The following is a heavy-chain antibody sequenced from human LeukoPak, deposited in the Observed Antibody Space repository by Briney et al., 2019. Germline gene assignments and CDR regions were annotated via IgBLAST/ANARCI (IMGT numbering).Heavy chain of an antibody. CDR3: ARGVVYDSSGYYYLHYYYYYGMDV. CDR2: MNPNSGNT. CDR1: GYTFTSYD. D-gene: IGHD3-22*01. V-gene: IGHV1-8*01. J-gene: IGHJ6*02. Sequence: ASVKVSCKASGYTFTSYDINWVRQATGRGLEWMGWMNPNSGNTGYAQKFQGRVTMTRNTSISTAYMELSSLRSEDTAVYYCARGVVYDSSGYYYLHYYYYYGMDVWGQGTTVTVSS.